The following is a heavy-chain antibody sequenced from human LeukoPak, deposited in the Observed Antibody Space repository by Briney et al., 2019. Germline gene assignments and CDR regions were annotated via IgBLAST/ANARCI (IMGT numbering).Heavy chain of an antibody. Sequence: PGGSPRLSCAASGFTFSSYGMHWVRQAPGKGLEWVAVISYDGSNKYYADSVKGRFTISRDNSKNTLYLQMNSLRAEDTAVYYCAKDVAVAGYFDYWGQGTLVTVSS. D-gene: IGHD6-19*01. CDR1: GFTFSSYG. CDR3: AKDVAVAGYFDY. V-gene: IGHV3-30*18. J-gene: IGHJ4*02. CDR2: ISYDGSNK.